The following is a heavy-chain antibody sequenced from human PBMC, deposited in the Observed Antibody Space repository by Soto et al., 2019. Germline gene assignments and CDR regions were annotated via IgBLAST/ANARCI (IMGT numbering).Heavy chain of an antibody. D-gene: IGHD1-26*01. Sequence: PSETLSLTCTVSGGSISSYYWSWIRQPPGKGLEWIGYIYYSGSTNYNPSLKSRVTISVDTSKNQFSLKLSSVTAEDTAVYYCARDAIPSVVSAVGYWGQGTLVTVSS. CDR1: GGSISSYY. CDR2: IYYSGST. CDR3: ARDAIPSVVSAVGY. J-gene: IGHJ4*01. V-gene: IGHV4-59*01.